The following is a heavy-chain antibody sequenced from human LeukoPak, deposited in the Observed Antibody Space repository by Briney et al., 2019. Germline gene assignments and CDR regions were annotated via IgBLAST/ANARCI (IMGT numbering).Heavy chain of an antibody. Sequence: SETLSLTCTVSGGSISSSSYYWGWIRQPPGKGLEWIGSIYYSGSTYYNPSLKSRVTISVDTSKTQFSLKLRSVTAADTAVYYCARDGVDIVSAVNWFDPWGQGTLVTVSS. CDR2: IYYSGST. CDR1: GGSISSSSYY. J-gene: IGHJ5*02. CDR3: ARDGVDIVSAVNWFDP. V-gene: IGHV4-39*07. D-gene: IGHD5/OR15-5a*01.